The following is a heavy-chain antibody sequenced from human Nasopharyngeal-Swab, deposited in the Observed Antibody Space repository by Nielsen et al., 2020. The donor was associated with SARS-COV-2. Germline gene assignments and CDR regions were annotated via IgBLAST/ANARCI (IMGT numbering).Heavy chain of an antibody. J-gene: IGHJ4*02. Sequence: ASVKVSCKASGYTFTGYYIHWFRQAPGQGLEWVVRINPNSGGTNYGQKFKGRVTVTTSSSTAYMEVTSLRSDDTAVYFCARGPETWRQLWRFDYWGQGTLVTVSS. D-gene: IGHD5-18*01. V-gene: IGHV1-2*06. CDR1: GYTFTGYY. CDR3: ARGPETWRQLWRFDY. CDR2: INPNSGGT.